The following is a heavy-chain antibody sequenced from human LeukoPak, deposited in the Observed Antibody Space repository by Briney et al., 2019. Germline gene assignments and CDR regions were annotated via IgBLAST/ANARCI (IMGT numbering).Heavy chain of an antibody. CDR1: GFTFTTFW. D-gene: IGHD6-19*01. Sequence: GGSLRLSCATSGFTFTTFWMHWVRQAPGKGLVWVSRINHDGSSTNYADSVKGRFTISRDNSKNTLYLQMNSLRAEDTAVYYCARDLYSSGWPFDYWGQGTLVTVSS. V-gene: IGHV3-74*01. J-gene: IGHJ4*02. CDR2: INHDGSST. CDR3: ARDLYSSGWPFDY.